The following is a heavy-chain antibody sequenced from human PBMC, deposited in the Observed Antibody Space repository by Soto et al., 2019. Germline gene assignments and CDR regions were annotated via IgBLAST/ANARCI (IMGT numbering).Heavy chain of an antibody. CDR3: ARDGKYWSRSSGSPYYYGMDV. J-gene: IGHJ6*02. D-gene: IGHD2-2*01. CDR2: IIPIFGSA. CDR1: GGTFSSYA. V-gene: IGHV1-69*06. Sequence: SLKVSCKASGGTFSSYAISWVRQAPGQGLEWMGGIIPIFGSANYAQRFQGRVTITGDKSTSTAYMELSRLRSDDTAVYYCARDGKYWSRSSGSPYYYGMDVWGQGTTVTVSS.